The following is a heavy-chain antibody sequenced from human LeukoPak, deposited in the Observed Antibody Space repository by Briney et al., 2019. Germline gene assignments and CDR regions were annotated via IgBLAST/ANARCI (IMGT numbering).Heavy chain of an antibody. V-gene: IGHV3-30-3*01. D-gene: IGHD2-2*01. CDR2: ISYDGSNK. J-gene: IGHJ4*02. CDR1: GFTSSSYA. CDR3: ARDGYCSSTSCQNFDY. Sequence: GGSLRLSCAASGFTSSSYAVHWVRQAPGKGLEWVAVISYDGSNKYYADSVKGRFTISRDNSKNTLYLQMNSLRAEDTAVYYCARDGYCSSTSCQNFDYWGQGTLVTVSS.